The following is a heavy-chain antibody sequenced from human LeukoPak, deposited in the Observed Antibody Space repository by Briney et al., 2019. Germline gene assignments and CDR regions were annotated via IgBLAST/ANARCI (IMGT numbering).Heavy chain of an antibody. CDR1: GYTFTSYD. J-gene: IGHJ4*02. V-gene: IGHV1-8*01. CDR3: TRFNGRGVSNDY. Sequence: ASVKVSCKASGYTFTSYDINWVRQATGQGLEWMGWMNPNSGNTGYAQKFQGRVTMTRNTSISTAYMELSSLRSEDTAVYYCTRFNGRGVSNDYWGQGTLVTVSS. CDR2: MNPNSGNT. D-gene: IGHD3-10*01.